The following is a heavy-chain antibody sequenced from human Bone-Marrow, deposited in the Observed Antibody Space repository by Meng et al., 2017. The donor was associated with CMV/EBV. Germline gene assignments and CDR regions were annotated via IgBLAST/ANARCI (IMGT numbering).Heavy chain of an antibody. CDR2: IYWDDDK. D-gene: IGHD2-2*02. CDR3: AHRPLGYCSSTSCYRAPRYNWFDP. J-gene: IGHJ5*02. Sequence: QITLKESGPTLVKPTQTLTLTCTFSGFSLSTSGVGVGWIRQPPGKALEWLALIYWDDDKRYSPSLKSRLTITKDTSKNQVVLTMTNMDPVDTATYYCAHRPLGYCSSTSCYRAPRYNWFDPWGQGTLVTVSS. V-gene: IGHV2-5*02. CDR1: GFSLSTSGVG.